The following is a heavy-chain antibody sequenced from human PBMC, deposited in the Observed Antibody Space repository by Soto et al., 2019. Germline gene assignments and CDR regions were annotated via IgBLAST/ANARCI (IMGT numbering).Heavy chain of an antibody. V-gene: IGHV4-61*01. D-gene: IGHD2-2*01. J-gene: IGHJ6*02. CDR2: IYYSGRT. CDR1: VGSFRSGSSY. Sequence: SEPLSLTCAVSVGSFRSGSSYWSWILPRPGKGLEWIGYIYYSGRTYYNPSLKSRVTISVDTSKNQFSLKLSSVTAADTAVYYCAREGYQLGIYYGMDVWGQGTTVTVSS. CDR3: AREGYQLGIYYGMDV.